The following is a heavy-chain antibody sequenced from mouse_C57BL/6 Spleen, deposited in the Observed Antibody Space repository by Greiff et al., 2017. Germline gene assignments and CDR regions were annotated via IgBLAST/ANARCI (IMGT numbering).Heavy chain of an antibody. V-gene: IGHV1-82*01. Sequence: VQLQQSGPELVKPGASVKISCKASGYAFSSSWMNWVKQRPGKGLEWIGRIYPGGGDTNYNGKFKGKATLTANKSSSTAYMQLSSLTSEDSAVYFCARHDDDGGFAYRGQGTLVTVSA. CDR3: ARHDDDGGFAY. CDR2: IYPGGGDT. J-gene: IGHJ3*01. D-gene: IGHD2-4*01. CDR1: GYAFSSSW.